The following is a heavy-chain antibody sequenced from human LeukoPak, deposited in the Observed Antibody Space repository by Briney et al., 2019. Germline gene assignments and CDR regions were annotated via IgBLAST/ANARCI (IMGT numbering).Heavy chain of an antibody. CDR1: GFTFSSYA. Sequence: GGSLRLSCAASGFTFSSYAMHWVRQAPGKGLEWVAVISYDGSNKYYADSVKGRFTISRDNSKNTLYLQMNSLRAEDTAVYCCAREVTMIVVVTVYYFDYWGQGTLVTASS. V-gene: IGHV3-30*04. D-gene: IGHD3-22*01. CDR3: AREVTMIVVVTVYYFDY. J-gene: IGHJ4*02. CDR2: ISYDGSNK.